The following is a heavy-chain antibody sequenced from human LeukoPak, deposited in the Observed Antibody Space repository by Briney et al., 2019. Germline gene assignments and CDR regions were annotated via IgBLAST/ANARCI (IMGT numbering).Heavy chain of an antibody. Sequence: GGSLRLSCAASGFTFSSHAMHWVRQAPGKGLEWVAVISYDGSNKYYADSVKGRFTISRDNSKNTLYLQMKRLRAEDTAIYYCARDARSEGDMGISSLDVWGQGTLVTVSS. D-gene: IGHD3-16*01. CDR3: ARDARSEGDMGISSLDV. CDR1: GFTFSSHA. V-gene: IGHV3-30-3*01. CDR2: ISYDGSNK. J-gene: IGHJ3*01.